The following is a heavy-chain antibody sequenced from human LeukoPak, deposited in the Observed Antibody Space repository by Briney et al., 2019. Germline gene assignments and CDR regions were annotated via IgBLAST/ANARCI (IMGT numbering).Heavy chain of an antibody. Sequence: ASVKVSCKASGYTFTSYGISWVRQAPGQGLEWMGWISAYNGNTNYAQKLQGRVTMTTDTSTSTAYMELRSLRSDDTAVYYCARVVAAAVINWFAPWGKGTLVTVSS. CDR3: ARVVAAAVINWFAP. CDR1: GYTFTSYG. D-gene: IGHD6-25*01. J-gene: IGHJ5*02. CDR2: ISAYNGNT. V-gene: IGHV1-18*01.